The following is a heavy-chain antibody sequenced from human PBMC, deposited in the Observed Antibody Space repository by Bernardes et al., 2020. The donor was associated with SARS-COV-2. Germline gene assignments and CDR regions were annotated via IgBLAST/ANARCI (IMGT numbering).Heavy chain of an antibody. CDR3: ARAALGGWYLDY. V-gene: IGHV1-2*04. J-gene: IGHJ4*02. CDR2: INPNSGGT. D-gene: IGHD6-19*01. CDR1: GYTFTGYY. Sequence: ASVKVSCKASGYTFTGYYMHWVRQAPGQGLEWMGWINPNSGGTNYAQKFQGWVTMTRDTSISTAYMELRSLRSDDTAVYYCARAALGGWYLDYWGQGTLVTVSS.